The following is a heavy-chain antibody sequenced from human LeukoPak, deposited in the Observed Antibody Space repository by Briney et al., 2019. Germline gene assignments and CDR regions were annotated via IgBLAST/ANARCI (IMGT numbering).Heavy chain of an antibody. Sequence: SETLSLTCTVSGGSISSYYWSWIRQPPGKGLEWIGYIYYSGSTNYNPSLKSRVTISVDTSKNQFSLKLSSVTAADAAVYYCARVAWGMVDYWGQGILVTVSS. J-gene: IGHJ4*02. D-gene: IGHD2-8*01. CDR1: GGSISSYY. V-gene: IGHV4-59*01. CDR2: IYYSGST. CDR3: ARVAWGMVDY.